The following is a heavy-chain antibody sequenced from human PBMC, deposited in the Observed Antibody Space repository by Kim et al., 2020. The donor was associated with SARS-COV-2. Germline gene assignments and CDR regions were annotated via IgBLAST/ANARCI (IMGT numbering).Heavy chain of an antibody. CDR3: ARAVDCSGGSCPVGYFDY. V-gene: IGHV6-1*01. D-gene: IGHD2-15*01. CDR2: TYYRSKWYN. CDR1: GDSVSSNSAA. J-gene: IGHJ4*02. Sequence: SQTLSLTCAISGDSVSSNSAAWNWIRQSPSRGLEWLGRTYYRSKWYNDYAVSVKSRITINPDTSKNQFSLQLNSVTPEDTAVYYCARAVDCSGGSCPVGYFDYWGQGTLVTVSS.